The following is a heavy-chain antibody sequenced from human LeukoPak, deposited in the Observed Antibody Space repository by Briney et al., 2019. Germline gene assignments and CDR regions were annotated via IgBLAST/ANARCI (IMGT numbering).Heavy chain of an antibody. CDR2: ISGSGGST. D-gene: IGHD2-2*01. CDR3: AKDKVVVSITFGRFDY. J-gene: IGHJ4*02. V-gene: IGHV3-23*01. Sequence: PGGSLRLSCAASGFTFSSYAMSWVRQAPGKGLEWVSAISGSGGSTYYADSVKGRFTISRDNSKNTLYLLMNSLRAEDTAVYYCAKDKVVVSITFGRFDYWGQGTLVTVSS. CDR1: GFTFSSYA.